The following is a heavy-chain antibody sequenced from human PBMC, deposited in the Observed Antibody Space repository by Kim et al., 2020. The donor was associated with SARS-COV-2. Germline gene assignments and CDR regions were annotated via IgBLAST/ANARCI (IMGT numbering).Heavy chain of an antibody. D-gene: IGHD2-2*02. Sequence: SETLSLTCAVSNGSISSHYWSWIRQPRQKGLEWLGYISNTGNTIYNPYVKSRVTILLDASRDQISMRLSAVTAADTAIYYCAGVTPYTNYAYDICGKGT. CDR3: AGVTPYTNYAYDI. V-gene: IGHV4-59*11. CDR2: ISNTGNT. J-gene: IGHJ3*02. CDR1: NGSISSHY.